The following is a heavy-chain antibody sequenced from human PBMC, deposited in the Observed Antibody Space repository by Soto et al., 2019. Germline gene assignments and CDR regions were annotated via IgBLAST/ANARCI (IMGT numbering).Heavy chain of an antibody. D-gene: IGHD2-8*01. CDR1: GGSISSGDYY. J-gene: IGHJ4*02. CDR3: ARVNTALYCTNGVCKYFDY. CDR2: IYYSGST. Sequence: TSETLSLTCTVSGGSISSGDYYWSWIRQPPGKGLEWIGYIYYSGSTYYNPSLKSRVTISVDTSKNQFSLKLSSVTAADTAVYYCARVNTALYCTNGVCKYFDYWGQGTLVTVSS. V-gene: IGHV4-30-4*01.